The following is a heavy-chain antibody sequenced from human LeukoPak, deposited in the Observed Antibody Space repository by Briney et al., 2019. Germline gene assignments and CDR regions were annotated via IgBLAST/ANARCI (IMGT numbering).Heavy chain of an antibody. J-gene: IGHJ3*02. D-gene: IGHD5-12*01. CDR1: GFTFSSYA. CDR3: ARDRGFPPPDAFDI. V-gene: IGHV3-30-3*01. CDR2: ISYDGSNK. Sequence: GRSLRLSCAASGFTFSSYAMHWVRQAPGKGLEWVAVISYDGSNKYYADSVKGRFTISRDNSKNTLYMQMNSLRAEDTDVYSCARDRGFPPPDAFDIWGQGTMVTVSS.